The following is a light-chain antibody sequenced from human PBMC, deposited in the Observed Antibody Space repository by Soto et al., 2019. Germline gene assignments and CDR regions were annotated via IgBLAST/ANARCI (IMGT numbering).Light chain of an antibody. V-gene: IGLV4-69*01. J-gene: IGLJ3*02. CDR2: LNSDGSH. CDR3: QTWGTGPWV. CDR1: VGHSSYA. Sequence: QSVLTQSPSASASLGASAKLTCTLSVGHSSYAIAWHQQQPEKGPRYLMKLNSDGSHSKGDGIPERFSGSSSGAERYLTISSLQSEDEADYYCQTWGTGPWVFGGGTKVTVL.